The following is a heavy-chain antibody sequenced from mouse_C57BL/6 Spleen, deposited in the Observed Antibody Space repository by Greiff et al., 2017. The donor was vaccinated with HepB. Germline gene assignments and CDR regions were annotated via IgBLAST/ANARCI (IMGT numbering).Heavy chain of an antibody. V-gene: IGHV5-4*01. CDR2: ISDGGSYT. CDR3: ARDPNWAWFAY. J-gene: IGHJ3*01. CDR1: GFTFSSYA. Sequence: EVKVEESGGGLVKPGGSLKLSCAASGFTFSSYAMSWVRQTPEKRLEWVATISDGGSYTYYPDNVKGRFTISRDNAKNNLYLQMSHLKSEDTAMYYCARDPNWAWFAYWGQGTLVTVSA. D-gene: IGHD4-1*01.